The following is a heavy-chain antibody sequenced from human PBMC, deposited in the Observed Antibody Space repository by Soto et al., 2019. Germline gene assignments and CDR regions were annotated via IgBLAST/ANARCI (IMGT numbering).Heavy chain of an antibody. Sequence: SETLSLTCTVSGGSISSYYWSWLRQPPGKGLEWIGYIYYSGSTNYNPSLKSRVTISVDTSKNQFSLKLSSVTAADTAVYYCARGNWNYYDWFDPWGQGTLVTVSS. CDR1: GGSISSYY. CDR3: ARGNWNYYDWFDP. J-gene: IGHJ5*02. V-gene: IGHV4-59*01. D-gene: IGHD1-7*01. CDR2: IYYSGST.